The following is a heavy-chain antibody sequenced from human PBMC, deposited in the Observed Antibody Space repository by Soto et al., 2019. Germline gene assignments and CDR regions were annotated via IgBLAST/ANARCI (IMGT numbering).Heavy chain of an antibody. CDR2: FYYSGSI. CDR3: ARGTLTSYFDY. J-gene: IGHJ4*02. Sequence: SETLSLTCTVSGGYISSYYWSWIRQPPGKGLEWIGYFYYSGSINYNPSLKSRVKISVDTSKNQFSLKLSSVTAADTAVYYCARGTLTSYFDYWGQGTLVTV. CDR1: GGYISSYY. V-gene: IGHV4-59*01.